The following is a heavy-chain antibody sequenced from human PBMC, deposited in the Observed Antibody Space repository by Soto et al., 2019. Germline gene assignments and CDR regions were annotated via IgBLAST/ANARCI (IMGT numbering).Heavy chain of an antibody. CDR2: IFHSGST. CDR3: AREGGSGSPHWYCNA. CDR1: GGSISSGGYS. V-gene: IGHV4-30-2*01. D-gene: IGHD1-26*01. Sequence: QLQLQESGSGLVKPSQTLSLTCAVSGGSISSGGYSWSWLRQPPGKGLEWNGYIFHSGSTYYNPSLTRRVTISVAGSKNHFSRQLRSVTAADTAAYYCAREGGSGSPHWYCNAWGRGTLVTVSS. J-gene: IGHJ2*01.